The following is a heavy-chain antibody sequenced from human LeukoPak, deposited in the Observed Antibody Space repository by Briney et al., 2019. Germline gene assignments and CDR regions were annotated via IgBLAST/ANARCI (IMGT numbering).Heavy chain of an antibody. D-gene: IGHD3-3*01. V-gene: IGHV3-11*01. CDR1: GFTFSDYY. CDR3: ARDQGGVLRFLEWPQYFDY. J-gene: IGHJ4*02. Sequence: GGSLRLSCAASGFTFSDYYMSWIRQAPGKGLEWVSYISSSGSTIYYADSVKGRLTISRDNAKNSLYLQMNSLRAEDTAVYYCARDQGGVLRFLEWPQYFDYWGQGTLVTVSS. CDR2: ISSSGSTI.